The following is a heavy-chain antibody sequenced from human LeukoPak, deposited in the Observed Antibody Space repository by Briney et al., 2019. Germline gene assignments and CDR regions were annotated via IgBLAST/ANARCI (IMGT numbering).Heavy chain of an antibody. Sequence: GGSLRLSCAASRFTVSSNYMTWVRQAAGKGLEWVSVIYSGGSTYYADAGEGRFTISRDNSKNTLYLQMNSLSAEATAVYYCATIDYWGQGTLVTVSS. CDR1: RFTVSSNY. CDR2: IYSGGST. CDR3: ATIDY. V-gene: IGHV3-66*01. J-gene: IGHJ4*02.